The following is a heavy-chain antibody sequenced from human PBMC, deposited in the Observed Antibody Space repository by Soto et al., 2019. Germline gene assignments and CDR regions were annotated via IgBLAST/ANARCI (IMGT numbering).Heavy chain of an antibody. CDR3: AKEFQWELHAFDI. CDR1: GFTFSTYG. Sequence: QVQLVESGGGVVQPGRSLRLSCAASGFTFSTYGMHWVRQAPGKGLEWVAVMGNDGITTFYADSVKGRFTISRDNSKNTLFLQMNSLRADATAVYYCAKEFQWELHAFDIWGQGTMVTVSS. J-gene: IGHJ3*02. D-gene: IGHD1-26*01. CDR2: MGNDGITT. V-gene: IGHV3-30*18.